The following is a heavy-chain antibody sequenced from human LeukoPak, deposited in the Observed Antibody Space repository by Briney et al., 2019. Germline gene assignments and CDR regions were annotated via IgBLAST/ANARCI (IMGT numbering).Heavy chain of an antibody. CDR3: AKSDGSGSYFDY. CDR2: VYHTGNT. D-gene: IGHD3-10*01. V-gene: IGHV4-59*03. Sequence: PSETLSLTCTLSVDSIRKYYWSWIRHPPGKGLEWIGYVYHTGNTKYNPSLESRATISIDTSKNQFSLKLSSVTAADSAVYYCAKSDGSGSYFDYWGQGSLVTVS. CDR1: VDSIRKYY. J-gene: IGHJ4*02.